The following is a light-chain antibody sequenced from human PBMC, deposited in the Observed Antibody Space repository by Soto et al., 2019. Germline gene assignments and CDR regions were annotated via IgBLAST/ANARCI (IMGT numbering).Light chain of an antibody. J-gene: IGKJ4*01. V-gene: IGKV3-20*01. CDR3: QQYESSPLT. CDR2: RAS. CDR1: QSVSSAL. Sequence: EIVLTQSPDTLSLSPGERATLSCRASQSVSSALLAWYQQKPGQAPRLLIYRASTRATGIPARFTGSGSGTDFTLTISRLEPEDFAVYYCQQYESSPLTFGGGTKVEIK.